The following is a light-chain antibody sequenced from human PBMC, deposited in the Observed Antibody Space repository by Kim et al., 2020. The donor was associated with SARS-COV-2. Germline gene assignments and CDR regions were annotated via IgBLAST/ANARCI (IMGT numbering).Light chain of an antibody. V-gene: IGKV2-30*01. J-gene: IGKJ3*01. CDR3: MQGTHWRFT. CDR2: KVS. CDR1: QSIEYRDGNTN. Sequence: PASNPGRFSQSIEYRDGNTNLNWFHQRPGQSPRRLIYKVSNRDSRVPDRFSGSGSGTDFTLQISRVEAEDVGVYYCMQGTHWRFTFGPGTKVDIK.